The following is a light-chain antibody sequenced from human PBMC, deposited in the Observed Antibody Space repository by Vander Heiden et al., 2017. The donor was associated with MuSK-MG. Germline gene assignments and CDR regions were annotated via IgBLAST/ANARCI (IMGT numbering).Light chain of an antibody. J-gene: IGKJ1*01. CDR1: QSISSY. V-gene: IGKV1-39*01. CDR2: AAS. Sequence: DIQMTQSPSSLSASVGDRVTITCRASQSISSYLNWYQQKPGKAPKLLIYAASSLQSAVPSRFTASRSGTDFTLTISSLHPEDFATYYCQQSDSTPPTFGQGTRVEIK. CDR3: QQSDSTPPT.